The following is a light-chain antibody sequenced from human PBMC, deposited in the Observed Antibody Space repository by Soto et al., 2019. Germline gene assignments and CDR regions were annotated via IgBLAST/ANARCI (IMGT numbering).Light chain of an antibody. J-gene: IGKJ1*01. CDR3: QQHCSSPT. Sequence: EIVLTQSPGTLSLSPGERATLSCRASQSVSSSYLAWYQQKPGQAPRLLIYGASSRATGIPDRFSGSGSGTDFTLTISRLEPYDFAVYYCQQHCSSPTFGQGTNLDIK. V-gene: IGKV3-20*01. CDR2: GAS. CDR1: QSVSSSY.